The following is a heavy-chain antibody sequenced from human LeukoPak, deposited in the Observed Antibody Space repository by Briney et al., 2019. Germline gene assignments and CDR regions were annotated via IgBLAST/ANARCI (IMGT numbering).Heavy chain of an antibody. CDR2: VVPVSGTA. D-gene: IGHD6-19*01. CDR1: GGTFGYYS. CDR3: ARDTCGCGSGWHLYWYFDL. V-gene: IGHV1-69*01. Sequence: SVKVSCKASGGTFGYYSISWVRQAPGQGLEWMGRVVPVSGTADYAQNFQGRVTITADESTHTAYMELSSLRSEDTAIYYCARDTCGCGSGWHLYWYFDLWGRGTLVTVSS. J-gene: IGHJ2*01.